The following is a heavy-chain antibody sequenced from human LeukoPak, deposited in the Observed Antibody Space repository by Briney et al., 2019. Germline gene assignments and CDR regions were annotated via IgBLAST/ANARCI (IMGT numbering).Heavy chain of an antibody. J-gene: IGHJ4*02. CDR1: GYTFSTYW. CDR2: IYPDESDT. CDR3: ARHERGDWYIDY. D-gene: IGHD2-21*02. V-gene: IGHV5-51*01. Sequence: GESLKISCKGSGYTFSTYWIGWVRQMPGKGLEWMGIIYPDESDTRYSPSFQGQVTISADKSISTAYLQWSSLKASDTAIYYCARHERGDWYIDYWGQGTLVTVSS.